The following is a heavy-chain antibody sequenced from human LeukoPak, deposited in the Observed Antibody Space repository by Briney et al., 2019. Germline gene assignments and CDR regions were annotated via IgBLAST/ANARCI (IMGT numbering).Heavy chain of an antibody. CDR1: GFTFSTYW. V-gene: IGHV3-7*01. Sequence: GGSLRLSCAASGFTFSTYWMSWVRQAPGKGLEWVANIKQDGSDKFYVDSVKGRFTISRDNAKNSMYLQMNSLRAEDTAVYYCARARAGLRYGMDVWGQGTTVTVSS. D-gene: IGHD2-21*01. J-gene: IGHJ6*02. CDR2: IKQDGSDK. CDR3: ARARAGLRYGMDV.